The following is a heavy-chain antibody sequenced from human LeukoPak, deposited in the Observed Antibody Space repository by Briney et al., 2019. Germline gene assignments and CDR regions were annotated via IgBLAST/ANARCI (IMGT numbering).Heavy chain of an antibody. CDR3: ARLDGSYSSFDI. CDR1: GYTFTGYY. D-gene: IGHD1-26*01. V-gene: IGHV1-2*06. CDR2: INPNSGGT. Sequence: ASVKVSCKASGYTFTGYYMHWVRQAPGQGLEWMGRINPNSGGTNYAQKFQGRVTMTRDTSISTAYMELSRLRSDDTAVYYCARLDGSYSSFDIWGQGTMVTVSS. J-gene: IGHJ3*02.